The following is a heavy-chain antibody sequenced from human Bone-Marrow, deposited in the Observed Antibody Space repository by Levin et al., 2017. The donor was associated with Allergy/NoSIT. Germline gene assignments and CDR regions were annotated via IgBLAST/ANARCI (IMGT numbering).Heavy chain of an antibody. Sequence: SGPTLVKPTQTLTLTCTFSGFSLSPGGVGVGWIRQPPGKAMEWLALIYWDDDERYSPSLKNRLTITKDTSRNQVVLTMTNMDPVDTATYYCARRLQTGQTNWFDPWGQGTLVTVSS. CDR1: GFSLSPGGVG. J-gene: IGHJ5*02. CDR3: ARRLQTGQTNWFDP. V-gene: IGHV2-5*02. CDR2: IYWDDDE. D-gene: IGHD1-14*01.